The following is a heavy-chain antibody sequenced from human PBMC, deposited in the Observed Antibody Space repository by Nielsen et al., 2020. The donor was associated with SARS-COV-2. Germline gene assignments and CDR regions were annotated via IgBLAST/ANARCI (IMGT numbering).Heavy chain of an antibody. CDR3: ARAYAGMDTVVRYYYYGMDV. CDR2: IHHRGST. J-gene: IGHJ6*02. D-gene: IGHD2-2*03. Sequence: SETLSLTCGVYGGSFSGYYWSWIRQPPGKGLEWIGEIHHRGSTNYDPSLKSRVTISVDTSKNQFSLKLSSVTAADTAVYYCARAYAGMDTVVRYYYYGMDVWGQGTTVTVSS. CDR1: GGSFSGYY. V-gene: IGHV4-34*01.